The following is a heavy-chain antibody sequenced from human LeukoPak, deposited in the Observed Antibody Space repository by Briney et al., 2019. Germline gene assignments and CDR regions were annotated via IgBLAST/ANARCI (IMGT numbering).Heavy chain of an antibody. CDR2: INAGNGNT. D-gene: IGHD2-2*01. Sequence: ASVKVSCKASGYTFTSYAMHWVRQAPGQRLEWMGWINAGNGNTKYSQKFQGRVTITRDTSASTAYMELSSLRSEDTAVYYCARARPVVPAARDSEFRFDPWGQGTLVTVFS. V-gene: IGHV1-3*01. J-gene: IGHJ5*02. CDR1: GYTFTSYA. CDR3: ARARPVVPAARDSEFRFDP.